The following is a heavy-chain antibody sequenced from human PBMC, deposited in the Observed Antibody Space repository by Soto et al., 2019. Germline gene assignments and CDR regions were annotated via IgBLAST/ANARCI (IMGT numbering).Heavy chain of an antibody. CDR3: ARVGGINWFDP. J-gene: IGHJ5*02. Sequence: SETLSLTCTVSGGSISSGGYYWSWIRQHPGKGLEWIGYIYYSGSTYHNPSLKSRVTISVDTSKNQFSLKLSSVTAADTAVYYCARVGGINWFDPWGQGTLVTVSS. CDR1: GGSISSGGYY. D-gene: IGHD1-20*01. CDR2: IYYSGST. V-gene: IGHV4-31*03.